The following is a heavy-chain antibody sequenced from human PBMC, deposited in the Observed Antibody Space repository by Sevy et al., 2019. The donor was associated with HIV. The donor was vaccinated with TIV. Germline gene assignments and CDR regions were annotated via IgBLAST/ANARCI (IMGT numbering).Heavy chain of an antibody. D-gene: IGHD3-16*01. CDR2: ISGSGDTI. CDR3: ARDHVKDGDLGDYYYFAMDV. V-gene: IGHV3-11*01. CDR1: RFILSDYY. J-gene: IGHJ6*02. Sequence: GGSLRLSCAASRFILSDYYMSWIRQAPGKGLEWISYISGSGDTIYYADSVKGRFTISRDNTENSLYLQMNSLRAEDTAVYYCARDHVKDGDLGDYYYFAMDVWGQGTTVTVSS.